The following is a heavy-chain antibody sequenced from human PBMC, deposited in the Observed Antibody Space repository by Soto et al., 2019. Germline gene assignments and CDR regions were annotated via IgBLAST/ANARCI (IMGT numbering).Heavy chain of an antibody. Sequence: QVQVVQTGAEVKEPGASVKVSCKASGYTFNTYGITWVRQAPGQGLEWMWWISVYNGDTNYAQKLQGRVTMTTDPTTRTAYMELKSLTIVDTALYYRVRDRAVLETTGRYNWFDPWGPGNLVTVSS. CDR2: ISVYNGDT. V-gene: IGHV1-18*01. D-gene: IGHD4-17*01. CDR3: VRDRAVLETTGRYNWFDP. J-gene: IGHJ5*02. CDR1: GYTFNTYG.